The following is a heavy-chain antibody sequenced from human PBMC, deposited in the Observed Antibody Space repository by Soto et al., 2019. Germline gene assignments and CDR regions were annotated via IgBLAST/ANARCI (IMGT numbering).Heavy chain of an antibody. Sequence: SVKVSCKASGGTFSSYTISWVRQAPGQGLEWMGRIIPIHGIANYAQKFQGRVTITTDKSASTAYMELSSLRSEDTAVYYCARDNFWSGYYVYGMDVWGQGTTVTV. CDR3: ARDNFWSGYYVYGMDV. D-gene: IGHD3-3*01. J-gene: IGHJ6*02. V-gene: IGHV1-69*04. CDR2: IIPIHGIA. CDR1: GGTFSSYT.